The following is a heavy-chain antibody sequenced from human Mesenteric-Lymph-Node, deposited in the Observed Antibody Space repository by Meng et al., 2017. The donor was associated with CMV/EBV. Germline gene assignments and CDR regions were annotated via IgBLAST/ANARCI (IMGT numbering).Heavy chain of an antibody. D-gene: IGHD2-2*01. CDR1: GFTFNSYV. V-gene: IGHV3-23*03. CDR3: AKGSYASGESFDS. J-gene: IGHJ4*02. Sequence: GESLKISCAASGFTFNSYVMNWVRQAPGGGLEWVASIYSGGRIIYYADSVKGRFTISRDNSKKTLYLQMNSLRGEDTAIYYCAKGSYASGESFDSWGQGTLVTVSS. CDR2: IYSGGRII.